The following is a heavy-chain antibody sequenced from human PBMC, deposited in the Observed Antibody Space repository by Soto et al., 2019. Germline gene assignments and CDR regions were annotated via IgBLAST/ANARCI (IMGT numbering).Heavy chain of an antibody. CDR3: ARDIVVVVAAQPTAQYNWFDP. CDR1: GFTFSSYS. D-gene: IGHD2-15*01. J-gene: IGHJ5*02. CDR2: IYYSGST. Sequence: LRLSCAASGFTFSSYSMNWVRQAPGKGLEWIGYIYYSGSTYYNPSLKSRVTISVDTSKNQFSLKLSSVTAADTAVYYCARDIVVVVAAQPTAQYNWFDPWGQGTLVTVSS. V-gene: IGHV4-31*02.